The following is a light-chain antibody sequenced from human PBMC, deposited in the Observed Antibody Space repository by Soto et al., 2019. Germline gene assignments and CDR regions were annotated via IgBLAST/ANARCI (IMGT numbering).Light chain of an antibody. CDR3: QSYDSSRSAWV. V-gene: IGLV1-40*01. CDR1: SSNIGAGYD. J-gene: IGLJ3*02. Sequence: QAGVTQPPSVSGAPGQRVTISCTGSSSNIGAGYDVHWYQQLPGTAPKLLIYGNSNRPSGVPDRFSGSKSGTSASLAITGLQAEDEADYYCQSYDSSRSAWVFGGGTKLT. CDR2: GNS.